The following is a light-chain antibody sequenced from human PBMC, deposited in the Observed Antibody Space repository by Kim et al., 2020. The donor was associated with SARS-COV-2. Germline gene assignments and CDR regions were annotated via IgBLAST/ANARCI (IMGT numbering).Light chain of an antibody. CDR3: QAWDSSTAV. Sequence: SYELTQPPSVSVSPGQTASITCSGSKLRDKYAYWYQKKPGQSPVLVIYQHTKRPSGISQRFSGSSSGNTATLTISRAQTMDEADYYCQAWDSSTAVFGGG. J-gene: IGLJ3*02. V-gene: IGLV3-1*01. CDR2: QHT. CDR1: KLRDKY.